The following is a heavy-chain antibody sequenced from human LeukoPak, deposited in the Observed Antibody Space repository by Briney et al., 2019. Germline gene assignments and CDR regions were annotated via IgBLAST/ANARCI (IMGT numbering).Heavy chain of an antibody. Sequence: PGGSLRLSCAASGFTLSSYIMNWVRQAPGKGLEWVSSISSSSGYIYYADSVKGRFTISRDNAKNSLYLQMNSLRAEDTAVYSCARVDSSGYGLDNWGQRTLVTVSS. CDR3: ARVDSSGYGLDN. J-gene: IGHJ4*02. D-gene: IGHD3-22*01. V-gene: IGHV3-21*01. CDR2: ISSSSGYI. CDR1: GFTLSSYI.